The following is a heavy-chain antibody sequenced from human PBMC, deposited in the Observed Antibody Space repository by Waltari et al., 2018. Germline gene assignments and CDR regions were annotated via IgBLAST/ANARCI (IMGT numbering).Heavy chain of an antibody. CDR2: IYSGGST. CDR1: GGSISSSNY. CDR3: AREGLVGATIVDY. J-gene: IGHJ4*02. V-gene: IGHV3-53*01. D-gene: IGHD1-26*01. Sequence: LQLQESGPGLVQPSETLSLTCTVSGGSISSSNYISWVRQAPGKGLEWVSVIYSGGSTYYADSVKGRFTISRDNSKNTLYLQMNSLRAEDTAVYYCAREGLVGATIVDYWGQGTLVTVSS.